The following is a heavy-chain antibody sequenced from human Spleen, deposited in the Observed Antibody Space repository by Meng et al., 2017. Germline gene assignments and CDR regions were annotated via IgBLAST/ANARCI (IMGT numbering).Heavy chain of an antibody. CDR1: GFTFSTYW. Sequence: GESLKISCAASGFTFSTYWMHRVRQAPGKGLVWVSRINSDGNSATYADSVKGRFTISRDNAKNTLYLQMNSLRAEDTAVYYCARSTSGIDDYWGQGTLVTVSS. J-gene: IGHJ4*02. V-gene: IGHV3-74*01. CDR2: INSDGNSA. CDR3: ARSTSGIDDY. D-gene: IGHD6-19*01.